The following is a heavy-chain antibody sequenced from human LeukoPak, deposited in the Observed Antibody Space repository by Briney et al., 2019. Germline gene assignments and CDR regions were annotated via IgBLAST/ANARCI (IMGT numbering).Heavy chain of an antibody. CDR2: ISAYNGNT. CDR3: ARDGDIVVVVAAPHDYGMDV. D-gene: IGHD2-15*01. Sequence: ASVKVSCKASGYTFTSYGISWVRQAPGQGLEWMGWISAYNGNTNYAQKLQGRVTMTTDTSTSTAYMELRSLRSDDTAVYYCARDGDIVVVVAAPHDYGMDVWGQGTTVTVSS. CDR1: GYTFTSYG. J-gene: IGHJ6*02. V-gene: IGHV1-18*01.